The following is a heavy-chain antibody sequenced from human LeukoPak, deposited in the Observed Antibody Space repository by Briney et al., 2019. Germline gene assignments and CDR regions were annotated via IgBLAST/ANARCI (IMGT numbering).Heavy chain of an antibody. J-gene: IGHJ6*02. D-gene: IGHD3-10*01. Sequence: SETLSLTCTVSGGSIASYYWSWIRQPAGKGLEWIGRIYTSGSTNYNPSLKSRVTVSVDTSKNQFSLTLNSVTAADTAVYYCARDSRDYGSGSYWDVWGQGTPVTVSS. CDR3: ARDSRDYGSGSYWDV. CDR1: GGSIASYY. CDR2: IYTSGST. V-gene: IGHV4-4*07.